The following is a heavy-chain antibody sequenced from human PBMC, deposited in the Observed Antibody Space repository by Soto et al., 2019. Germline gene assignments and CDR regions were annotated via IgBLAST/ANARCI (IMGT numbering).Heavy chain of an antibody. Sequence: SSVKVSCKASGGTFSSYAISWVRQAPGQGLEWMGGIIPIFGTANYAQKFQGRVTITADESTSTAYMELSSLGSEDTAVYYCARAEFYDSSGYPIDYWGQGTLVTVSS. D-gene: IGHD3-22*01. V-gene: IGHV1-69*13. CDR2: IIPIFGTA. CDR3: ARAEFYDSSGYPIDY. CDR1: GGTFSSYA. J-gene: IGHJ4*02.